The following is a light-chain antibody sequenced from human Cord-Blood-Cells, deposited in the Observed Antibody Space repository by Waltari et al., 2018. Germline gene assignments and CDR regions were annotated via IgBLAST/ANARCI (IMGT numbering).Light chain of an antibody. V-gene: IGLV2-11*01. Sequence: QSALTQPRSVSGSPGQSVTISCTGTSSDVGGYHYVSWYQQHPGKDPKLMIYDVSKRPSGVPDRFSGSKSGNTASLTISGLQAEDEADYYCCSYAGSYPYVFGTGTKVTVL. J-gene: IGLJ1*01. CDR2: DVS. CDR1: SSDVGGYHY. CDR3: CSYAGSYPYV.